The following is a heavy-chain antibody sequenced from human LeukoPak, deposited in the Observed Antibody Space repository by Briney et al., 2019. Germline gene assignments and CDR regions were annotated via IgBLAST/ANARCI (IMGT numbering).Heavy chain of an antibody. CDR1: GESFSGFY. Sequence: PSETLSLTCAVYGESFSGFYWTWIRQPPGKGLEWIGEINHSGSTNYDPSLESRVTISVDTSKNQFSLKLSSVTAADTAVYYCAREIGYSSSYGWFDPWGQGTLVTVSS. V-gene: IGHV4-34*01. CDR3: AREIGYSSSYGWFDP. J-gene: IGHJ5*02. CDR2: INHSGST. D-gene: IGHD6-6*01.